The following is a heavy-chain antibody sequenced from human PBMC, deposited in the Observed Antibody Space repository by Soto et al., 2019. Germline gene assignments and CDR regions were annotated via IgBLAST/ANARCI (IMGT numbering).Heavy chain of an antibody. Sequence: QVQLVQSGAEVKKPGASVKVSCKASGYTFTSYAMHWVRQAPGQRLEWMGWINAGNGNTKYSQKFQGRVTITRDTSASTAYMELSSLRSEDTAVYYCASPAWVSSSWYYDYWGQGTLVTVSS. J-gene: IGHJ4*02. CDR3: ASPAWVSSSWYYDY. CDR1: GYTFTSYA. D-gene: IGHD6-13*01. CDR2: INAGNGNT. V-gene: IGHV1-3*01.